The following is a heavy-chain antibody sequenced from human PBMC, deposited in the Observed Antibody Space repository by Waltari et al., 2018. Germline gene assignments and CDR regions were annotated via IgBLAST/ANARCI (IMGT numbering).Heavy chain of an antibody. V-gene: IGHV3-53*01. D-gene: IGHD6-19*01. Sequence: EMQLVESGGGLIQPGGSLRLPRAGHGFNVSRNYMRWVGQAPGEGLEWVSIIYSDGRTYYADSVKGRFTISRDNSKNTLYLQMNSLRAEDTAIYYCAREVYRSGGHWGQGTLVTVSS. CDR2: IYSDGRT. J-gene: IGHJ4*02. CDR3: AREVYRSGGH. CDR1: GFNVSRNY.